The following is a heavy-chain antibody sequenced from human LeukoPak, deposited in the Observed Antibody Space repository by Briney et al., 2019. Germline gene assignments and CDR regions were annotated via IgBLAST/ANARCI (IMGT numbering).Heavy chain of an antibody. Sequence: PGGSLRLSCAASGFTFSDYHMTWIRQAPGKGLEWVSYISGSSIYTRYADPVKGRFTISRDNAKNSLYLQMNSLRAEDTALYYCVRDTSGYYFDYWGQGTLVTVSS. CDR3: VRDTSGYYFDY. V-gene: IGHV3-11*05. CDR1: GFTFSDYH. J-gene: IGHJ4*02. D-gene: IGHD3-22*01. CDR2: ISGSSIYT.